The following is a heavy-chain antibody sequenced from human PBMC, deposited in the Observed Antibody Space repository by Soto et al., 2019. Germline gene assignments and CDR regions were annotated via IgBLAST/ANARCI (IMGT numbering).Heavy chain of an antibody. Sequence: EVQLVESGGGLVQPGESLTLSCAASGFPFSSYWMHWVRQAPGKGLVWVSRIKSDGSGTYYADSVQDRFTISRDNARKTLYLQMTSLRVEDTAVYCCARGDGDRYEGNGYLGRHWGQGTLVTVSS. CDR1: GFPFSSYW. D-gene: IGHD5-18*01. V-gene: IGHV3-74*01. CDR2: IKSDGSGT. CDR3: ARGDGDRYEGNGYLGRH. J-gene: IGHJ4*02.